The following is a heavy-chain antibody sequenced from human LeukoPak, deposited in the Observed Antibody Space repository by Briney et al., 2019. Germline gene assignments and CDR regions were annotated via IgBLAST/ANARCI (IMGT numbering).Heavy chain of an antibody. Sequence: SETLSLTCAVYGGSFRGYYWSWIRQPPGKGLEWIGEINHSGSTNYNPSLKSRVNLSVDQSKHKPSMKLSSVTAADTAVYYCARGEDIVVVVAATRKYFDYWGQGTLVTVSS. CDR2: INHSGST. CDR1: GGSFRGYY. J-gene: IGHJ4*02. D-gene: IGHD2-15*01. V-gene: IGHV4-34*01. CDR3: ARGEDIVVVVAATRKYFDY.